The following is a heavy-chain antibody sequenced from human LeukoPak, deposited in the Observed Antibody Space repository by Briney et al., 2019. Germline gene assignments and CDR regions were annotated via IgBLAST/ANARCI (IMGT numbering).Heavy chain of an antibody. V-gene: IGHV4-59*12. CDR2: IYYSGST. J-gene: IGHJ4*02. Sequence: PSETLSLTCTVSGGSISSYYWSWVRQPPDKGLEWIGYIYYSGSTNYNPSLKSRVTISVDTSKNQFSLKLSSVTAADTAVYYCARDPSRLVGVDYWVQGTLVAVSS. D-gene: IGHD3-16*01. CDR3: ARDPSRLVGVDY. CDR1: GGSISSYY.